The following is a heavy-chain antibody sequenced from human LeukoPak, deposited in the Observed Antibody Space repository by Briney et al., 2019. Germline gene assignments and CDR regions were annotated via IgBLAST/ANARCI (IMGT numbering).Heavy chain of an antibody. V-gene: IGHV3-30*19. CDR3: ARGGRDYGDYYFDY. Sequence: GGSLRLSCAASGLSFSSYGMHWVRQAPGKGLEWVAVISYDGSNKYYADSVKGRFTISRDNSKNTLYLQMNSLRAEDTAVYYCARGGRDYGDYYFDYWGQGTLVTVSS. CDR2: ISYDGSNK. J-gene: IGHJ4*02. CDR1: GLSFSSYG. D-gene: IGHD4-17*01.